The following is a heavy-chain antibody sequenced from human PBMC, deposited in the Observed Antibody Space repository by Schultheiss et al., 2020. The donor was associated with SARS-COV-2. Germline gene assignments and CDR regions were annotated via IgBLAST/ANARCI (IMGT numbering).Heavy chain of an antibody. V-gene: IGHV4-38-2*02. Sequence: GSLRLSCTVSGYSISSGYYWGWIRQPPGKGLEWIGSIYYSGSTYYNPSLKSRVTISVDTSKNQFSLKLSSVTAADTAVYYCARELYYYDSSGYHRRFDPWGQGTLVTVSS. CDR2: IYYSGST. CDR3: ARELYYYDSSGYHRRFDP. CDR1: GYSISSGYY. J-gene: IGHJ5*02. D-gene: IGHD3-22*01.